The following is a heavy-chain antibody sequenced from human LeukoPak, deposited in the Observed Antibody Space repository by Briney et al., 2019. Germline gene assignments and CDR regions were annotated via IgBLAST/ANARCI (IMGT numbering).Heavy chain of an antibody. CDR2: IYHSGST. V-gene: IGHV4-38-2*02. CDR3: ARAPYYGSGTRFDY. D-gene: IGHD3-10*01. Sequence: PSETLSLTCTVSGYSISSGYYWGWIRQPPGKGLEWIGSIYHSGSTYYNPSLKSRVTISVDTSKNQFSLKLSSVTAADTAMYYCARAPYYGSGTRFDYWGQGTLVTVSS. J-gene: IGHJ4*02. CDR1: GYSISSGYY.